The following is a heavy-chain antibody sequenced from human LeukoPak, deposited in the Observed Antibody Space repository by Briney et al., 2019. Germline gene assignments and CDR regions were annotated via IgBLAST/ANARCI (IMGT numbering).Heavy chain of an antibody. Sequence: ASETLSLTCTVSSGSISTYYWSWIRQPPGKGLEWIGEINHSGSTNYNPSLKSRVSISVDTSKNQFSLKLSSVTAADTAVYYCARGYSYGYYYYYNYMDVWGKGTTVTVSS. D-gene: IGHD5-18*01. CDR3: ARGYSYGYYYYYNYMDV. CDR1: SGSISTYY. V-gene: IGHV4-34*01. J-gene: IGHJ6*03. CDR2: INHSGST.